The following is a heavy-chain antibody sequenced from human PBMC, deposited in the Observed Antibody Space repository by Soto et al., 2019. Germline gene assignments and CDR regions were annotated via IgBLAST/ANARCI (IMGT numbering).Heavy chain of an antibody. CDR2: ISGSGGST. J-gene: IGHJ4*02. V-gene: IGHV3-23*01. CDR3: AKGYRYYDSSGYDYYFDY. Sequence: EVQLLESGGGLVQPGGSLRLSCAASGFTFSSYAMSRVRQAPGKGLEWVSAISGSGGSTYYADSVKGRFTISRDNSKNTLYLQMNSLRAEDTAVYYCAKGYRYYDSSGYDYYFDYWGQGTLVTVSS. CDR1: GFTFSSYA. D-gene: IGHD3-22*01.